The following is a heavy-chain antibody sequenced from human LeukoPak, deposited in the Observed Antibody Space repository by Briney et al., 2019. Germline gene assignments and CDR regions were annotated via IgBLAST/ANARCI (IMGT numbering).Heavy chain of an antibody. J-gene: IGHJ3*02. D-gene: IGHD6-19*01. Sequence: ASVKVSCKASGYTFTSYDINWVRQATGQGLEWMGWMNPNSGNTGYAQKFQGRVTMTRNTSISTAYMELSSLRSEDTAVYYCARGPPLKYGSGLYRCRVAFDIWGQGTMVTVSS. V-gene: IGHV1-8*01. CDR1: GYTFTSYD. CDR3: ARGPPLKYGSGLYRCRVAFDI. CDR2: MNPNSGNT.